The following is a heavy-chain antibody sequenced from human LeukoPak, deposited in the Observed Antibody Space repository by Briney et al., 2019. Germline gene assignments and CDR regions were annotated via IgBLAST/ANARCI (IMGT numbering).Heavy chain of an antibody. CDR2: VNSDGSST. CDR1: GFTFSSYW. J-gene: IGHJ3*02. CDR3: ARETYYDSSEAFDI. V-gene: IGHV3-74*01. D-gene: IGHD3-22*01. Sequence: GGSLRLSCAASGFTFSSYWMHWVRQAPGKGLVWVSRVNSDGSSTSYADSVKGRFTISRDNAKNTLYLQMNNLRAEDTAVYYCARETYYDSSEAFDIWGQGTMVTVSS.